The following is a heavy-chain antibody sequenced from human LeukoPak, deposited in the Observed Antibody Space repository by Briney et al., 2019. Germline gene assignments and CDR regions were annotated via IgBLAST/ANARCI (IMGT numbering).Heavy chain of an antibody. J-gene: IGHJ4*02. D-gene: IGHD5-18*01. V-gene: IGHV1-69*04. CDR3: ARVASQGGYSYTTTLFDY. CDR1: GGTFSSYA. Sequence: GASVKVSCKASGGTFSSYAISWVRQAPGQGLEWMGRIIPILGIANYAQKFQGRVTITADKSTSTAYMELSSLRSEDTAVYYCARVASQGGYSYTTTLFDYWGQGTLVTVSS. CDR2: IIPILGIA.